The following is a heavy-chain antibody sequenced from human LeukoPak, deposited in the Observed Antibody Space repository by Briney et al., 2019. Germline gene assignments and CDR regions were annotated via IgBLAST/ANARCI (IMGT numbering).Heavy chain of an antibody. CDR3: ARVGGGIAARPFDY. J-gene: IGHJ4*02. Sequence: PGRSLRLSCAASGFTFSSYSMNWVRQAPGKGLEWVSYISSSSSTIYYADSVKGRFTISRDNAKNSLYLQMNSLRAEDTAVYYCARVGGGIAARPFDYWGQGTLVTVSS. CDR1: GFTFSSYS. CDR2: ISSSSSTI. D-gene: IGHD6-6*01. V-gene: IGHV3-48*01.